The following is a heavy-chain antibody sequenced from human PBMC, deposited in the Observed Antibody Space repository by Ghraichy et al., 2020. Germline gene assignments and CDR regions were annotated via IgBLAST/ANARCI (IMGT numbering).Heavy chain of an antibody. J-gene: IGHJ5*02. Sequence: ASVKVSCKISGSPFSTPVTNFVLLSPLLLLEWMGWMNPNSGNTGYAQKFQGRVTMTRNTSLSTAYMELSSLRSEDTAVYYCARGPLRALYGDYFWFDPWGQ. V-gene: IGHV1-8*01. CDR1: GSPFSTPV. CDR3: ARGPLRALYGDYFWFDP. D-gene: IGHD4-17*01. CDR2: MNPNSGNT.